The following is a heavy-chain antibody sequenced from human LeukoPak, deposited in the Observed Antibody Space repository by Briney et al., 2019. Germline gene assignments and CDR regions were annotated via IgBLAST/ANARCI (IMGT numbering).Heavy chain of an antibody. D-gene: IGHD2-2*01. CDR2: IKQDGSEK. CDR3: ARVNLQNIVVVPAAQPYYYYYYYMDV. CDR1: GFTFSSYW. J-gene: IGHJ6*03. V-gene: IGHV3-7*01. Sequence: GGSLRLSCAASGFTFSSYWMSWVRQAPGRGLEWVANIKQDGSEKYYVDSVKGRFTISRDNAKNSLYLQMNSLRAEDTAVFYCARVNLQNIVVVPAAQPYYYYYYYMDVWGKGTTVTVSS.